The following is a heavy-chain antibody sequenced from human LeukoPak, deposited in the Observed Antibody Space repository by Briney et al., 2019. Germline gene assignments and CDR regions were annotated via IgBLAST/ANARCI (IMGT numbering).Heavy chain of an antibody. J-gene: IGHJ4*02. CDR2: ISAYNGNT. D-gene: IGHD3-22*01. V-gene: IGHV1-18*01. CDR1: GYTFTSYG. CDR3: ARAGGRDCYDSSGFSPR. Sequence: GASVKVSCKASGYTFTSYGISWVRQAPGQGLEWMGWISAYNGNTNYAQKLQGRVTMTTDTSTSTAYMELRSLRSDDTAVYYCARAGGRDCYDSSGFSPRWGQGTLVTVSS.